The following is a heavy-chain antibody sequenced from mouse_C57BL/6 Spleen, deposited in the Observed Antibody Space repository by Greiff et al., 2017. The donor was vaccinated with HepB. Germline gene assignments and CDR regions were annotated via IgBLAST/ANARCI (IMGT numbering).Heavy chain of an antibody. J-gene: IGHJ2*01. CDR2: ISNGGGST. D-gene: IGHD1-1*01. V-gene: IGHV5-12*01. CDR1: GFTFSDYY. CDR3: ARHNYYYGSSLDY. Sequence: EVMLVESGGGLVQPGGSLKLSCAASGFTFSDYYMYWVRQTPEKRLEWVAYISNGGGSTYYPDTVKGRFTISRDNAKNTLYLQMSRLKSEDTAMYYCARHNYYYGSSLDYWGQGTTLTVSS.